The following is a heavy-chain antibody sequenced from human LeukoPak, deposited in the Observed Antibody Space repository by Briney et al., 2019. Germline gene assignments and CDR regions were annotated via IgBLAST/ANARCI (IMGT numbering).Heavy chain of an antibody. Sequence: GGSLGLSCAPSGFIFSDFFMNWIRQVPGKGLEWISYISGSGTAIYYADSVKGRFTIPRDNAKNSLYLQMNSLRAEDTAVYYCARGPRNTQPGLIDYWGQGTLVTVSS. J-gene: IGHJ4*02. CDR2: ISGSGTAI. CDR1: GFIFSDFF. V-gene: IGHV3-11*01. CDR3: ARGPRNTQPGLIDY. D-gene: IGHD3/OR15-3a*01.